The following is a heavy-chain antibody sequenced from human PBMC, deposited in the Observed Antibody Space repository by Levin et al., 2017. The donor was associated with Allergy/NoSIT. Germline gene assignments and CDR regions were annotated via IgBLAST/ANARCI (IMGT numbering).Heavy chain of an antibody. V-gene: IGHV3-74*01. Sequence: LSLTCAASGFTFSSYWMHWVRQAPGKGLVWVSRINSDGSSTSYADSVKGRFTISRDNAKNTLYLQMNSLRAEDTAVYYCARVGITMVRGFPHYYYYYGMDVWGQGTTVTVSS. CDR3: ARVGITMVRGFPHYYYYYGMDV. J-gene: IGHJ6*02. CDR2: INSDGSST. D-gene: IGHD3-10*01. CDR1: GFTFSSYW.